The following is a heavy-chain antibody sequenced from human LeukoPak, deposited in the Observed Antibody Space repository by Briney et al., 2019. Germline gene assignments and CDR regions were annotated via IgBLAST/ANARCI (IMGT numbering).Heavy chain of an antibody. CDR3: AKVYSGSSLVDC. D-gene: IGHD1-26*01. J-gene: IGHJ4*02. CDR2: IRYDGSNK. V-gene: IGHV3-30*02. CDR1: GFTFSSYG. Sequence: GSLRLSCAASGFTFSSYGMHWVRQAPGKGLEWVAFIRYDGSNKYYADSVKGRFTISRDNSKNTLYLQMNSLRAEDTAVYYCAKVYSGSSLVDCWGQGTLVTVSS.